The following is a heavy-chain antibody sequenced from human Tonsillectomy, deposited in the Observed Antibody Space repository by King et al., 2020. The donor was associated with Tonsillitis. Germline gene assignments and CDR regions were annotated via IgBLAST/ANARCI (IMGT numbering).Heavy chain of an antibody. V-gene: IGHV3-21*01. CDR2: ISSSSSYI. D-gene: IGHD6-19*01. Sequence: DVQLVESGGGLVKPGGSLRLSCAASGFTFSTFIMNWVRQAPGKGLEWVSSISSSSSYIYYADSVKGRFTISRDNAKKSLYLQMNSLRAEDTAVYYCAVGFGAVAANWFDPWGQGTLAT. CDR3: AVGFGAVAANWFDP. CDR1: GFTFSTFI. J-gene: IGHJ5*02.